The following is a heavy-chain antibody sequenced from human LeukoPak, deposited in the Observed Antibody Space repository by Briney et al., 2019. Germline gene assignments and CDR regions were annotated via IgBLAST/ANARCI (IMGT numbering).Heavy chain of an antibody. Sequence: PSQTLSLTCTVSGGSINSGDSYWSWIRQPPGKSLELIGYISYSGTPYYNPSLRGRVAISGDTSKNQFSLRLGSVTAADTAVYYCARVPYGSGTYYFDYWGQGILVTVSS. CDR3: ARVPYGSGTYYFDY. CDR2: ISYSGTP. D-gene: IGHD3-10*01. V-gene: IGHV4-30-4*01. CDR1: GGSINSGDSY. J-gene: IGHJ4*02.